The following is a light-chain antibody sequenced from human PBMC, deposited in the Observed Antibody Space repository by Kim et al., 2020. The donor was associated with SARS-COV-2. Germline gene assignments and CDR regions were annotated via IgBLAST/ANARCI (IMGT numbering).Light chain of an antibody. V-gene: IGLV3-19*01. J-gene: IGLJ2*01. Sequence: SSELTQDPAVSVALGQTVRITCQGDTLRNYYASWYQQKTGQAPILVIYGKNNRTSGIPDRFSGSRSGNTASLTITGVQAEDEADFYCNSRESSGNRVVFG. CDR3: NSRESSGNRVV. CDR1: TLRNYY. CDR2: GKN.